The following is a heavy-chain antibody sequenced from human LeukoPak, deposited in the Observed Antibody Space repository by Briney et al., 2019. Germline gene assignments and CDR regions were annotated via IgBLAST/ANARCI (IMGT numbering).Heavy chain of an antibody. CDR3: ARSSGNPLKKPFDY. D-gene: IGHD3-3*01. CDR1: VDSFTNYW. Sequence: GESLKISCKGSVDSFTNYWGGWGRQMPGKGRECMGIIYPVDSDTRYSTSFQGQVTIAADKSISTAYLQWSSLTASDTAMYYCARSSGNPLKKPFDYWGQGTLVTVSS. CDR2: IYPVDSDT. J-gene: IGHJ4*02. V-gene: IGHV5-51*01.